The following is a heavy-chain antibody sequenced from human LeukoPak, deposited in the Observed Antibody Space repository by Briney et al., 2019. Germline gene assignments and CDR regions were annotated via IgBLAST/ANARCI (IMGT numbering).Heavy chain of an antibody. D-gene: IGHD3-16*02. V-gene: IGHV4-59*08. CDR3: ARHTYDYVWGSYRSDAFDI. J-gene: IGHJ3*02. Sequence: SETLSLTCTVSGGSISSYYWSWIRQPPGKGLEWIGYIYDSGSTNYNPSLKSRVTISVDTSKNQFSLKLSSVTAADTAVYYCARHTYDYVWGSYRSDAFDIWGQGTMVTVSS. CDR1: GGSISSYY. CDR2: IYDSGST.